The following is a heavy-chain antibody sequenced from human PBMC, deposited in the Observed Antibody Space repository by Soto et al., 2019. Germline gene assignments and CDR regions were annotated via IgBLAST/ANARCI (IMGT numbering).Heavy chain of an antibody. CDR2: ISWNSGSI. CDR1: GFTFDDYA. V-gene: IGHV3-9*01. J-gene: IGHJ6*03. Sequence: GGSLRLSCAASGFTFDDYAMHWVRQAPGKGLEWVSGISWNSGSIGYADSVKGRFTISRDNAKNSLYLQMNSLRAEDTALYYCAKEGYCSGGSCYSGVDYYYYMDVWGKGTTVTVSS. D-gene: IGHD2-15*01. CDR3: AKEGYCSGGSCYSGVDYYYYMDV.